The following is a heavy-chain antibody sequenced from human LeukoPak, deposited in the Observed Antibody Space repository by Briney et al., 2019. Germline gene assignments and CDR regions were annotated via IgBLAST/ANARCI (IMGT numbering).Heavy chain of an antibody. CDR1: GGSFSGYY. CDR3: ARGFYYYDSSGYWANDAFDI. CDR2: IYYSGST. V-gene: IGHV4-59*01. Sequence: SETLSLTCAVYGGSFSGYYWSWIRQPPGKGLEWIGYIYYSGSTNYNPSLKSRVTISVDTSKNQFSLKLSSVTAADTAVYYCARGFYYYDSSGYWANDAFDIWGQGTMVTVSS. J-gene: IGHJ3*02. D-gene: IGHD3-22*01.